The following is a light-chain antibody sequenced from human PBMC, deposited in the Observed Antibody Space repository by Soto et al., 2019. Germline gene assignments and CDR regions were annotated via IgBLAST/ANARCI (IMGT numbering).Light chain of an antibody. CDR1: SSDVGGYNY. J-gene: IGLJ3*02. Sequence: QSVLTQSPSASGSPGQSVTISCTGTSSDVGGYNYVSWYQQHPGKAPKLMIYEVTKRPSGVPDRFSGSKSGNTASLTVSGLQAEDEADYYCSSYVGSDNFVFGGGTKVTVL. CDR2: EVT. V-gene: IGLV2-8*01. CDR3: SSYVGSDNFV.